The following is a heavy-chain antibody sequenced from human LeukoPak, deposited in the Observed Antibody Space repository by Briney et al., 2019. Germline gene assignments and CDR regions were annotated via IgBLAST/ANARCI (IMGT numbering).Heavy chain of an antibody. CDR2: IYSGGST. CDR3: ARGAAAGIYYFDY. Sequence: GGSLRLSCAASGFTVSSKYMSWVRQAPGKGLEWVSVIYSGGSTYYADSVKGRFTISRDNSKNTLYLQMNSLRAEDTAVYYCARGAAAGIYYFDYWGQGTLVTVSS. V-gene: IGHV3-66*01. J-gene: IGHJ4*02. CDR1: GFTVSSKY. D-gene: IGHD6-13*01.